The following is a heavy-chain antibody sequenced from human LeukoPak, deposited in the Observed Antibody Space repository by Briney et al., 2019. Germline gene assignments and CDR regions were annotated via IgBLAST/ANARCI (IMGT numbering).Heavy chain of an antibody. CDR2: ISYDGSNK. J-gene: IGHJ4*02. CDR1: GFTFSSYA. CDR3: ARPGLGFFDY. V-gene: IGHV3-30-3*01. Sequence: GGSLRLSCAASGFTFSSYAMSWVRQAPGKGLEWVAVISYDGSNKYYADSVKGRFTISRDNSKNTLYLQMNSLRAEDTAVYYCARPGLGFFDYWGQGTLVTVSS.